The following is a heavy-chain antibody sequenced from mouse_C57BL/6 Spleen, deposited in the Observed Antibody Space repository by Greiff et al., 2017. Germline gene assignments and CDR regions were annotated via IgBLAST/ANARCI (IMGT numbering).Heavy chain of an antibody. D-gene: IGHD2-3*01. J-gene: IGHJ3*01. CDR3: ARYDGYYVGFAY. CDR2: INPGSGGT. CDR1: GYAFTNYL. Sequence: QVQLQQSGAELVRPGTSVKVSCKASGYAFTNYLIEWVKQRPGQGLEWIGVINPGSGGTNYNEKFKGKATLTADKSSSTAYMHLSSLTSEDSAVYFCARYDGYYVGFAYWGQGTLVTVSA. V-gene: IGHV1-54*01.